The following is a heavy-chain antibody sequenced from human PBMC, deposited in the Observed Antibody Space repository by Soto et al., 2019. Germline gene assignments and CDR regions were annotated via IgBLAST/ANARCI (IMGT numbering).Heavy chain of an antibody. V-gene: IGHV3-49*04. J-gene: IGHJ6*02. CDR3: TRNSNSGTYSDMDV. CDR2: IRSQDYGGTA. D-gene: IGHD1-26*01. Sequence: EVQLVESGGGLVQPGRSLRLSCTASGFTFGDYAMSWVRQAPGKGLEWVGFIRSQDYGGTAEYAASVKDRFTISRDDSKSIAYLQMNSLKTEDTAVYYCTRNSNSGTYSDMDVWGQGTTVTVSS. CDR1: GFTFGDYA.